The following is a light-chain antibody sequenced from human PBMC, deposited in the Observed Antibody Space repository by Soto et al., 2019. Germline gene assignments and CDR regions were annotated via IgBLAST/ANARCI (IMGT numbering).Light chain of an antibody. CDR2: GVT. CDR1: QSLASCY. J-gene: IGKJ5*01. V-gene: IGKV3-20*01. CDR3: QQYDASTVT. Sequence: EIVVTQSPGTLSLSPGERVTLSCRTSQSLASCYVAWYKQKPGQAPRITIYGVTSRATGIPDRFKGSGSGTDFSLNVSRLEHEDFAVYHCQQYDASTVTFGRGTRLEI.